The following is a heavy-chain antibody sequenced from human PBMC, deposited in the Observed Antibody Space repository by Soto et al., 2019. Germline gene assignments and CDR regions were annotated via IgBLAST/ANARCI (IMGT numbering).Heavy chain of an antibody. CDR1: GYTFTGYC. CDR2: INPNSGGT. Sequence: AAVKVSCKACGYTFTGYCMHWVRQAPGQGREWMGWINPNSGGTNYAQKFQGKVTMTRDTSISTGYMELSRLRSDDTAVYYCARAFWASSSSWYSDYSMEYAYWGQGTLVTVSS. J-gene: IGHJ4*02. CDR3: ARAFWASSSSWYSDYSMEYAY. V-gene: IGHV1-2*02. D-gene: IGHD6-13*01.